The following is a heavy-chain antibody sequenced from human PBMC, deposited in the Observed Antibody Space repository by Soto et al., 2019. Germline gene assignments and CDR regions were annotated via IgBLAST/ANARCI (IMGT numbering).Heavy chain of an antibody. CDR2: IFYTGNT. V-gene: IGHV4-30-4*01. D-gene: IGHD4-17*01. CDR3: ARDHTLYGIPFDR. CDR1: GDSISSGDFY. J-gene: IGHJ4*02. Sequence: QVQLQESGPGLAKPSQNLSLTCTVSGDSISSGDFYGSWIRQPPGKGLEFIGHIFYTGNTYYNPYLESRVAISIDTSKNPFSLSLRSVTAADTAVYYCARDHTLYGIPFDRWGRGTLVTVSS.